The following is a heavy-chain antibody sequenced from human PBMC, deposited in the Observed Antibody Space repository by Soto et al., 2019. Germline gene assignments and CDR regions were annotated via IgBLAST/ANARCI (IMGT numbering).Heavy chain of an antibody. CDR1: GDTMSSDT. Sequence: GASVKGSCKAAGDTMSSDTISWVRQAPGQGLEWMGRIIPILGIANYAQKFQGRVTITADKSTSTAYMELSSLRSEDTAVYYCARDSPLGLYYFDYWGQGTLVTVSS. D-gene: IGHD3-3*02. J-gene: IGHJ4*02. CDR2: IIPILGIA. CDR3: ARDSPLGLYYFDY. V-gene: IGHV1-69*04.